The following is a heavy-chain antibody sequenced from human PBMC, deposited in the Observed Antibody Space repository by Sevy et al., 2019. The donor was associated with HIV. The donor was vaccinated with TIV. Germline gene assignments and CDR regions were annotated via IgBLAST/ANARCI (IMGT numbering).Heavy chain of an antibody. J-gene: IGHJ5*02. V-gene: IGHV3-21*01. Sequence: GGSLRLSCAASGFTFSSYSMNGVRQAPGKGLEWVSSISSSGSYIYYADSVKGRFTISRDNAKNSLYLQMNSLRAEDTAVYYCARRIVGATKDWFDPWGQGTLVTVSS. CDR3: ARRIVGATKDWFDP. D-gene: IGHD1-26*01. CDR2: ISSSGSYI. CDR1: GFTFSSYS.